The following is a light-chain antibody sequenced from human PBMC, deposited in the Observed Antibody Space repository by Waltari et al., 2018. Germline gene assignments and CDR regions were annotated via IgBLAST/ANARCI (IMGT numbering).Light chain of an antibody. J-gene: IGLJ2*01. CDR3: QVWHNSRDVL. V-gene: IGLV3-21*03. CDR2: DET. Sequence: SYVLTQPPSVSVAPGTTATLTCGGNSLESKRGHWYQQKPGQAPVLGVYDETDRPSGIPERFSGSNSGNTATLTISRVEAGDEADYYCQVWHNSRDVLFGGGTKLTVL. CDR1: SLESKR.